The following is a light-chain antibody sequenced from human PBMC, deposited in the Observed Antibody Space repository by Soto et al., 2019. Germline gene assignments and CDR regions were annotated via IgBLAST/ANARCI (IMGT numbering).Light chain of an antibody. CDR2: GNS. CDR3: QSYDSSLSGYV. Sequence: QSVLTQPPSVSGAPGQSVTISCTGSSSNIGAGYDVHWYQQLPGTAPKVLIYGNSNRPSGVPDRFSGSKSGTSASLAITGLQAEDEAGYYCQSYDSSLSGYVFGTGTKLTV. V-gene: IGLV1-40*01. J-gene: IGLJ1*01. CDR1: SSNIGAGYD.